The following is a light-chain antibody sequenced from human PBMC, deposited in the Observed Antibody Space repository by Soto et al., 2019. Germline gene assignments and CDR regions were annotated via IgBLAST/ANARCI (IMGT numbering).Light chain of an antibody. V-gene: IGKV1-5*01. J-gene: IGKJ1*01. CDR1: QSISSW. Sequence: DIQMTQSPSTRSASVGDRVTITFRASQSISSWLAWYQQKPGKAPKLLIYDASSLESGVPSRFSGSGSGTEFTLTISSLQPDDFATYYCQQYNSYSWTFGQGTKVDI. CDR3: QQYNSYSWT. CDR2: DAS.